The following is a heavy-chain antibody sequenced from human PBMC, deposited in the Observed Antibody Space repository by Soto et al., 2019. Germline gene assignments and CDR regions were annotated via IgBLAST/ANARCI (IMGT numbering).Heavy chain of an antibody. D-gene: IGHD6-13*01. CDR1: GYTFTSYA. CDR3: ARRRHSSSWYEGYYFDY. Sequence: GASVKVSCKASGYTFTSYAMHWVRQAPGQRLEWMGWINAGNGNTKYSQKFQGRVTITRDTSASTAYMELSSLRSEDTAVYYCARRRHSSSWYEGYYFDYWGQGTLVTSPQ. CDR2: INAGNGNT. V-gene: IGHV1-3*01. J-gene: IGHJ4*02.